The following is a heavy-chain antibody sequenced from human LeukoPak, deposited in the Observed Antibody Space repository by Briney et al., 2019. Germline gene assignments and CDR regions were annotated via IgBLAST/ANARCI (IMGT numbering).Heavy chain of an antibody. D-gene: IGHD6-6*01. CDR3: ARGSSSSDPNNWFDP. Sequence: SETLSLTCSVSGGSLTNYYWGWVRQPPGKGLEYIGYIHSDGTTNYNPSLKSRVTVSLDTSKTHFSLRLSFVTAADTAVYYCARGSSSSDPNNWFDPWGQGTLVTVSS. CDR2: IHSDGTT. CDR1: GGSLTNYY. J-gene: IGHJ5*02. V-gene: IGHV4-59*12.